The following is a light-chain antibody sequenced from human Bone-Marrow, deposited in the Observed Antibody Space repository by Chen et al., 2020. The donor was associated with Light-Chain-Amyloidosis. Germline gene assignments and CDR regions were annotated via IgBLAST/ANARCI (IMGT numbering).Light chain of an antibody. CDR2: KTS. J-gene: IGKJ1*01. V-gene: IGKV1-5*03. CDR1: QSMDSW. Sequence: IQMSQSPSPLAAPVGDRVTITCRASQSMDSWVAWYQQKPGRAPKVLIYKTSNLQNGVPSRFSGSGSGTEFTLTISSLQPDDFATYFCQQSNSYPWTFGQGTQVEIK. CDR3: QQSNSYPWT.